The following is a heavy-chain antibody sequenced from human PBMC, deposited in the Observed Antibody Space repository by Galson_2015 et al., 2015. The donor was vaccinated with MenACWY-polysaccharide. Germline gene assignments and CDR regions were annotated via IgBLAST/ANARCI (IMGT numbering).Heavy chain of an antibody. CDR2: ISSSGQTR. D-gene: IGHD5-24*01. Sequence: SLRLSCAASGFAFSRYDMSWVRQAPGKGLEWVSYISSSGQTRYYGDAVKGRFTISRDNAENSMYLQMNSLRVEDTALYYCARVPPRMAPGAFDVWGQGTLVTVS. V-gene: IGHV3-48*03. J-gene: IGHJ3*01. CDR1: GFAFSRYD. CDR3: ARVPPRMAPGAFDV.